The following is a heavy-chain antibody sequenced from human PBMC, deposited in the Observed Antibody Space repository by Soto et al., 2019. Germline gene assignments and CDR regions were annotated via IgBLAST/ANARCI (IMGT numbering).Heavy chain of an antibody. J-gene: IGHJ6*02. Sequence: QVQLVESGGGVVQPGRSLRLSCAASGFTFSSYAMHWVRQAPGKGLEWVAVISYDGSNKYYADSVKGRFTISRENSKNTLYLQMHSLRAEDTAVYSCARDYYRFNSGYGFSMDVWGQGTTVTVSS. V-gene: IGHV3-30-3*01. CDR1: GFTFSSYA. CDR2: ISYDGSNK. CDR3: ARDYYRFNSGYGFSMDV. D-gene: IGHD5-12*01.